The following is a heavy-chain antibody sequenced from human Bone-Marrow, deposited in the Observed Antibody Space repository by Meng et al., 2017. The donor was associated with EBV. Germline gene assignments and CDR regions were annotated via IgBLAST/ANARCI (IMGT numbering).Heavy chain of an antibody. Sequence: QLQLQESGPGLVKPSETLSLTCNVSGGSIRSSNYSWGWIRQSPGKGLEWIAGISYGGFTYYNPSLRSRVTISLDTSRSQFSLKLKSVTAADTAAYFCARGQYNSEWRQNWFDPWGHGPLVTVSS. D-gene: IGHD6-25*01. V-gene: IGHV4-39*07. CDR2: ISYGGFT. CDR3: ARGQYNSEWRQNWFDP. CDR1: GGSIRSSNYS. J-gene: IGHJ5*02.